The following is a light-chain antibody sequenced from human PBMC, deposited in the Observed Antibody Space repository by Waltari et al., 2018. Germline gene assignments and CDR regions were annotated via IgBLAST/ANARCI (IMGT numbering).Light chain of an antibody. CDR3: GTWDSSLSGAV. CDR2: ENT. J-gene: IGLJ7*01. Sequence: QSVLTQPPSVSAAPGQRVTISRSGGSSNIGHNNVSCYRQFQGTAPKLLIYENTERPSGIPGRFSGSKSGTSATLDITGLQAGDEADYYCGTWDSSLSGAVFGGGTHLTVL. CDR1: SSNIGHNN. V-gene: IGLV1-51*02.